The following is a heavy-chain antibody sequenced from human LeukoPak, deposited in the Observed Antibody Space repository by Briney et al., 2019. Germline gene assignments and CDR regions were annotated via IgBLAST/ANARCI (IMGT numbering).Heavy chain of an antibody. J-gene: IGHJ5*02. Sequence: SETLSLTCAVYGGSFSGYYWSWIRQPPGKGLEWIGEINHSGSTNYNPSLKSRVTISVDTSKNQFSLKLSSVIAADTAVYYCARVGSTYYDFWSGFNWFDPWGQGTLVTVSS. D-gene: IGHD3-3*01. CDR3: ARVGSTYYDFWSGFNWFDP. CDR1: GGSFSGYY. V-gene: IGHV4-34*01. CDR2: INHSGST.